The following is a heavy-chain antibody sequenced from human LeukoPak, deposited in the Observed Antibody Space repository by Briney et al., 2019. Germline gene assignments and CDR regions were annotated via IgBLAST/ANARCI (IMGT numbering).Heavy chain of an antibody. CDR3: AREDSGGSGSSYYYYYGMDV. V-gene: IGHV1-69*01. J-gene: IGHJ6*02. Sequence: SVKVSCKASGGTFSSYAISWVRQAPGQGLEWMGGIIPIFGTASYAQKFQGRVTITADESTSTAYMELSSLRSEDTAVYYCAREDSGGSGSSYYYYYGMDVWGQGTTVTVSS. D-gene: IGHD3-10*01. CDR1: GGTFSSYA. CDR2: IIPIFGTA.